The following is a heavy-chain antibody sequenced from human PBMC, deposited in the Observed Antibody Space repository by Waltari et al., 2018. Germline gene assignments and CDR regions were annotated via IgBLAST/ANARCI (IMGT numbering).Heavy chain of an antibody. D-gene: IGHD6-13*01. J-gene: IGHJ3*02. CDR1: GGSFSGYY. Sequence: QVQLQQWGAGLLKPSETLSLTCAVYGGSFSGYYWSWIRQPPGEGLEWIGEINHSGSTNYNPSLKSRVTISVDTSKNQFSLKLSSVTAADTAVYYCARVGYSSPIDAFDIWGQGTMVTVSS. CDR2: INHSGST. V-gene: IGHV4-34*01. CDR3: ARVGYSSPIDAFDI.